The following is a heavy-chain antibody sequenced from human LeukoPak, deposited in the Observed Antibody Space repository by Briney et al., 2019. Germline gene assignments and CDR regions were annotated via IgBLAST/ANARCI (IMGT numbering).Heavy chain of an antibody. CDR2: INHSGST. CDR3: ARGPGDFWSGYYYAFDI. V-gene: IGHV4-34*01. Sequence: SETLSLTCAVYGGSFSGYYWSRIRQPPGKGLEWIGEINHSGSTNYNPSLKSRVTISVDTSKNQFSLKLSSVTAADTAVYYCARGPGDFWSGYYYAFDIWGQGTMVTVSS. J-gene: IGHJ3*02. CDR1: GGSFSGYY. D-gene: IGHD3-3*01.